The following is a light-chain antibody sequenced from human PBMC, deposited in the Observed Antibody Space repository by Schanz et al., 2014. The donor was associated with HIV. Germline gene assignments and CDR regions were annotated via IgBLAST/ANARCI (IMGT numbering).Light chain of an antibody. CDR2: ATS. Sequence: PGERATLSCRASQSVGGSQLAWFQLKRGQPPRLLIYATSFRAVGIPDRFSGSGSETDFTLTISGLEPEDFAVYYCQQYGSSPGTFGQGTKLEIK. J-gene: IGKJ2*01. CDR3: QQYGSSPGT. CDR1: QSVGGSQ. V-gene: IGKV3-20*01.